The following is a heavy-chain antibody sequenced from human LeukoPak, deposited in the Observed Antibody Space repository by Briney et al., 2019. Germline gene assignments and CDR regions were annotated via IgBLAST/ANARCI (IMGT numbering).Heavy chain of an antibody. CDR3: AREVRSSSPFDY. D-gene: IGHD6-6*01. CDR2: ISAYNGNT. J-gene: IGHJ4*02. V-gene: IGHV1-18*04. Sequence: ASVKVSCKASGYTFTGYYMHWVRQAPGQGLEWMGWISAYNGNTNYAQKLQGRVTMTTDTSTSTAYMELRSLRSDDTAVYYCAREVRSSSPFDYWGQGTLVTVSS. CDR1: GYTFTGYY.